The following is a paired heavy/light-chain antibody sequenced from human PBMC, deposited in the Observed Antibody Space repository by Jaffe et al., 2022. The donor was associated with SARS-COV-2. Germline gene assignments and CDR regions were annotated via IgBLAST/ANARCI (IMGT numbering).Light chain of an antibody. CDR1: QNVLYSSNNKNY. J-gene: IGKJ2*01. CDR3: QQYYNAPRT. CDR2: WAS. V-gene: IGKV4-1*01. Sequence: DIVMTQSPDSLAVSLGERATINCKSSQNVLYSSNNKNYLAWYQQKPGQPPRLLIYWASTRESGVPDRFSGSGSGTDFTLTISSLQAEDVAVYYCQQYYNAPRTFGQGTKLEIK.
Heavy chain of an antibody. Sequence: QVQLQESGPGLVKPSETLSLTCTVSGGSVNSGSYYWSWIRQPTGKGLEWIGYIYNSGSTNYNPSLKSRVTISLDTSKNQFSLKLSSVTAADTAVYHCAREKHSGSYYNGWFDPWGQGTLVTVSS. J-gene: IGHJ5*02. CDR1: GGSVNSGSYY. CDR3: AREKHSGSYYNGWFDP. V-gene: IGHV4-61*01. D-gene: IGHD3-10*01. CDR2: IYNSGST.